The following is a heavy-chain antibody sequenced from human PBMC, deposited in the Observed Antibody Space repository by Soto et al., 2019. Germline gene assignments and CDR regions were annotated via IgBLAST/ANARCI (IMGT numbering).Heavy chain of an antibody. V-gene: IGHV1-3*01. CDR2: INAGNGNT. CDR3: ARGGIVVVPAAVYYYGMDV. J-gene: IGHJ6*02. D-gene: IGHD2-2*01. CDR1: GYTFTSYA. Sequence: GASVKVSCKASGYTFTSYAMHWVRQAPGQRLEWMGWINAGNGNTKYSQKFQGRVTITRDTSASTAYVELSSLRSEDTAVYYCARGGIVVVPAAVYYYGMDVWGQGTTVTVSS.